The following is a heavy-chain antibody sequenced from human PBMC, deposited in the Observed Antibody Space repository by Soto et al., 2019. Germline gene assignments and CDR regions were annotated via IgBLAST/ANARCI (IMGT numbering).Heavy chain of an antibody. CDR1: GYTFTGYY. J-gene: IGHJ6*02. CDR2: INPNSGGT. Sequence: ASVKVSCKASGYTFTGYYMHWVRQAPGQGLEWMGWINPNSGGTNYAQKFQGRVTMTTDTSTSTAYMELRSLRSDDTAVYYCARGVGYYYGSGTYGMDVWGQGTTVTVSS. CDR3: ARGVGYYYGSGTYGMDV. D-gene: IGHD3-10*01. V-gene: IGHV1-2*02.